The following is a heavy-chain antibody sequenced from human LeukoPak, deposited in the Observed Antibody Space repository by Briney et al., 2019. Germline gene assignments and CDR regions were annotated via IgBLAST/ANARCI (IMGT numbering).Heavy chain of an antibody. Sequence: PEGSLRLSCAASGFTFSSYDMHWVRQATGKGLEWVSAIGTAGDTYYPGSVKGRFTISRENAKNSLYLQMNSLRAGDTAVYYCAREAAAGEFDYWGQGTLVTVSS. CDR3: AREAAAGEFDY. CDR1: GFTFSSYD. V-gene: IGHV3-13*01. J-gene: IGHJ4*02. D-gene: IGHD6-13*01. CDR2: IGTAGDT.